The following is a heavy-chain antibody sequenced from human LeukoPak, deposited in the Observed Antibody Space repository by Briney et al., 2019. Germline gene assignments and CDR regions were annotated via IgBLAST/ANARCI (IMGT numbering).Heavy chain of an antibody. V-gene: IGHV3-23*01. J-gene: IGHJ4*02. CDR1: GFTFSSYA. D-gene: IGHD2-21*02. Sequence: GASLRLSCAASGFTFSSYAMSWVRQAPGKGLEWVSAISGSGGSTYYADSVKGRFTISRDNSKNTLYLQMNSLRAEDTAVYYCAEDLHIVVVTAILDYWGQGTLVTVSS. CDR2: ISGSGGST. CDR3: AEDLHIVVVTAILDY.